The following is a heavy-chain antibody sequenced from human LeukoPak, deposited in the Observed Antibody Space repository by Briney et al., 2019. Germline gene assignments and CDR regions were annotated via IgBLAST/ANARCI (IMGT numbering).Heavy chain of an antibody. D-gene: IGHD3-3*01. Sequence: ASVKVSCKASGYTFTGYYMHWVRQAPGQGLEWMGWINPNSGGTNYAQKFQGRVTMTRDTSISTAYMELSRLRSDDTAVYYCARDGAYGFWSGYSTNWFDPWGQGTLVTVSS. J-gene: IGHJ5*02. CDR1: GYTFTGYY. CDR3: ARDGAYGFWSGYSTNWFDP. CDR2: INPNSGGT. V-gene: IGHV1-2*02.